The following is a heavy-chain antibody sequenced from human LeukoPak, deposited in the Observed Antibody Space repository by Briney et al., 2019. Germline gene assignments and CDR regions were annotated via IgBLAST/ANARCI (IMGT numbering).Heavy chain of an antibody. D-gene: IGHD6-13*01. J-gene: IGHJ4*02. CDR1: GGSIISYY. Sequence: SETLSLTCTVSGGSIISYYWSWIRQPPGQGLEWIGYIYYSGSTNYNPSLKSRVTISVDTSKNQFSLKLSSVTAAATAVYYCARHIAAAGKFDYWGQGTLVTVSS. V-gene: IGHV4-59*08. CDR3: ARHIAAAGKFDY. CDR2: IYYSGST.